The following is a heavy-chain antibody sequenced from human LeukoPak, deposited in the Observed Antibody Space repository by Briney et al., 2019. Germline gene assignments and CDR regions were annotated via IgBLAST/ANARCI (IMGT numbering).Heavy chain of an antibody. CDR2: MNPNSGNT. CDR3: AREGQGAFDI. V-gene: IGHV1-8*02. CDR1: GYTFTSYD. J-gene: IGHJ3*02. Sequence: ASVKVSCKASGYTFTSYDINWVRQATGQGLEWMGWMNPNSGNTGYAQKFQGRVTMTTDTSTSTASMELRSLRSDDTAVYYCAREGQGAFDIWGQGTMVTVSS.